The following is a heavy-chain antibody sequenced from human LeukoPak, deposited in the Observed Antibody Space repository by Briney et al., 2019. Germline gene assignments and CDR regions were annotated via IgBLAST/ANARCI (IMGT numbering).Heavy chain of an antibody. CDR2: ISYDGSNK. V-gene: IGHV3-30*03. CDR1: GFTFSSYG. J-gene: IGHJ3*02. Sequence: PGRSLRLSCAASGFTFSSYGMHWARQAPGKGLEWVAVISYDGSNKYYADSVKGRFTISRDNSKNTLYLQMNSLRAEDTAVYYCAAIVAYPDDAFDIWGQGTMVTVSS. CDR3: AAIVAYPDDAFDI. D-gene: IGHD5-12*01.